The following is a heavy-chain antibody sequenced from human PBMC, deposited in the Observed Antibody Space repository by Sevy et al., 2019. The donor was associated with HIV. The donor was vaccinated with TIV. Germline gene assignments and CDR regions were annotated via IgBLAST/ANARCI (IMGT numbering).Heavy chain of an antibody. CDR2: INEDRSEK. V-gene: IGHV3-7*01. CDR3: ASSVNSGWSGAFDI. CDR1: GFTFSSYW. J-gene: IGHJ3*02. Sequence: GGSLRLSCAASGFTFSSYWMSWVRQAPGKGLEWVANINEDRSEKYYVGSVKGRFTISRDNARNSLYLEMNNLRTEDTAVYYCASSVNSGWSGAFDIWGQGTMVTVSS. D-gene: IGHD6-19*01.